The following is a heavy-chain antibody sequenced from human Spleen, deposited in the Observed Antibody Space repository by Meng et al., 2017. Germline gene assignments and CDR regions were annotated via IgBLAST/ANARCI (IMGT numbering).Heavy chain of an antibody. D-gene: IGHD2-15*01. V-gene: IGHV4-34*01. Sequence: SETLSLTCAVYGGSFSGYYWSWIRQPPGKGLEWIGEINHSGSTNYNPSLKSRVTIPVDTSKNQFSLKLSSVTAADTAVYYCARYLVDAFDIWGQGTMVTVSS. CDR2: INHSGST. CDR1: GGSFSGYY. J-gene: IGHJ3*02. CDR3: ARYLVDAFDI.